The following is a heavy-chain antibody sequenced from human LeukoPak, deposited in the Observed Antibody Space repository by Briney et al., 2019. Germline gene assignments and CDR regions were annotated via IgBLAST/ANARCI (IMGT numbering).Heavy chain of an antibody. J-gene: IGHJ4*02. CDR2: IKQDGSEK. CDR3: ARYFYGLHYFDY. Sequence: GGSLRLSCAASGFTFSSYWMSWVRQASGKGLEWVANIKQDGSEKYHVDSVKGRFTISRDNAKNSLYLQMNSLRAEDTAVYYCARYFYGLHYFDYWGQGTLVTVSS. D-gene: IGHD3-3*01. V-gene: IGHV3-7*01. CDR1: GFTFSSYW.